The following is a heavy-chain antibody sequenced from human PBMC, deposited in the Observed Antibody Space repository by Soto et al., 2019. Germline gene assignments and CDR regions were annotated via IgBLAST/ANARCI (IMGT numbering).Heavy chain of an antibody. CDR2: IPSDGSNQ. Sequence: QVQLVESGGGVVQPGRSLRLSCAASGFTFSSYAIHWVRQAPGKGLEWVALIPSDGSNQYYADSVKGRFTISRDNSKDTVYLQMHSLRPEDTSVYSCAKGTPVNGDYALDYWGQGTLVTVSS. CDR3: AKGTPVNGDYALDY. J-gene: IGHJ4*02. D-gene: IGHD4-17*01. CDR1: GFTFSSYA. V-gene: IGHV3-30*18.